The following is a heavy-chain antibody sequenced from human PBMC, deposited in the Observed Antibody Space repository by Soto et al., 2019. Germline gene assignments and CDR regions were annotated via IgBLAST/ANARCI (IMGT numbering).Heavy chain of an antibody. D-gene: IGHD1-26*01. CDR2: IIPIFGTA. J-gene: IGHJ3*02. V-gene: IGHV1-69*13. CDR3: ARDSGPVGATNAFDI. Sequence: GASVKVSCKASGGTFSSYAISWVRQAPGQGLEWMGGIIPIFGTANYAQKFQGRVTITADESTSTAYMELSSLRSEDTAVYYCARDSGPVGATNAFDIWGQGTMVTVSS. CDR1: GGTFSSYA.